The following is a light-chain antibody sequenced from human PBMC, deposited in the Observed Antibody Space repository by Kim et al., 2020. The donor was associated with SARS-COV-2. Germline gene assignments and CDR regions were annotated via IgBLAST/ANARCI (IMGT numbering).Light chain of an antibody. CDR1: SSNIGAGYD. J-gene: IGLJ3*02. CDR3: QSYDSSLSGWV. V-gene: IGLV1-40*01. CDR2: GNS. Sequence: QRVTISCPGGSSNIGAGYDVHWYQQLPGTAPKLLIYGNSNRPSGVPDRFSGSKSGTSASLAITGLQAEDEADYYCQSYDSSLSGWVFGGGTKLTVL.